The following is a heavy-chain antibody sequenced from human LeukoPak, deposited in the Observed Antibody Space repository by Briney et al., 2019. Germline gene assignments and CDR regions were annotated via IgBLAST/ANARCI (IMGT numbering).Heavy chain of an antibody. CDR1: GGTFSSYA. CDR3: ARWGSGWSIDY. CDR2: IIPILGIA. V-gene: IGHV1-69*04. Sequence: ASVKVSCKASGGTFSSYAISWVRQAPGQGLEWMGRIIPILGIANYAQKFQGSVTMTTDTSTSTAYMELRSLRSDDTAVYYCARWGSGWSIDYWGQGTLVTVSS. J-gene: IGHJ4*02. D-gene: IGHD6-19*01.